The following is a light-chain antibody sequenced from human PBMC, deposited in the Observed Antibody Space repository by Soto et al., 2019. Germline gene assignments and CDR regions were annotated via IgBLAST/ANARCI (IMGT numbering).Light chain of an antibody. Sequence: DIQMTQSPSILSASVGDRVTISFRSSQTITNWLAWYQQKPGKAPRLLIYDASSLESWVPSRFSGSGSGTGFTLTISSLQSEDFATYYCQQYKSFWTFGQGTKVDIK. CDR3: QQYKSFWT. CDR1: QTITNW. V-gene: IGKV1-5*01. J-gene: IGKJ1*01. CDR2: DAS.